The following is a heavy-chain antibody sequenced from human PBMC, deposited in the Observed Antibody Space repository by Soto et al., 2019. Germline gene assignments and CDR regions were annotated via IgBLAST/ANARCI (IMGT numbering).Heavy chain of an antibody. CDR2: VYPGDSDT. CDR3: ARNYAGMDV. V-gene: IGHV5-51*01. Sequence: GESLKISCKGSGYSFTSYWIVWVRQMPGKGLEWRGVVYPGDSDTRYSPSFQGQATIPADKSISTAYLQWSSLKASDTAMYYCARNYAGMDVWGQGTTVTVSS. J-gene: IGHJ6*02. CDR1: GYSFTSYW.